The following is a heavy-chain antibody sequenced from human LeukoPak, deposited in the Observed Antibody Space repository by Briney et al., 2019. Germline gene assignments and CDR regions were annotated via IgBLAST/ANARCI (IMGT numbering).Heavy chain of an antibody. CDR3: VRALQAAAPYGMDV. CDR2: IYSGGST. D-gene: IGHD6-13*01. CDR1: GFTFSSNY. V-gene: IGHV3-53*01. Sequence: GGSLRLSCAASGFTFSSNYMSWVRQAPGKGLEWVSVIYSGGSTYYADSVKGRFTISRDNSKNTLYLLMNSLRAEDTAVYYCVRALQAAAPYGMDVWGQGTTVTVSS. J-gene: IGHJ6*02.